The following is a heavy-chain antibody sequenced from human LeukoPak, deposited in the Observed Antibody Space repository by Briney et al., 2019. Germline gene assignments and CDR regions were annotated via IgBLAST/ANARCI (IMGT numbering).Heavy chain of an antibody. V-gene: IGHV4-4*02. CDR1: GGSISSSNW. CDR3: ARDATTVTPYWYFDL. Sequence: SGTLSLTCAVSGGSISSSNWWSWVRQPPGKGLEWIGEIYHSGSTNYNLSLKSRVTISVDKSKNQFSLKLSSVTAADTAVYYCARDATTVTPYWYFDLWGRGTLVTVSS. J-gene: IGHJ2*01. D-gene: IGHD4-17*01. CDR2: IYHSGST.